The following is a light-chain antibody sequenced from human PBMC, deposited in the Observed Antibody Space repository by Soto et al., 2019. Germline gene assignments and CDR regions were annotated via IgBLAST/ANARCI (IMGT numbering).Light chain of an antibody. CDR2: ATS. CDR1: QNIRSY. CDR3: QQDYTTRWT. V-gene: IGKV1-39*01. J-gene: IGKJ1*01. Sequence: DIQMTQSPTSLYASVGDTVTITCRAGQNIRSYLNWYQQIPGKAPSLLIYATSIPRTGVPSRFSGSGTGTDFTLTINGLQREDLATYFCQQDYTTRWTFGQGAKVEIK.